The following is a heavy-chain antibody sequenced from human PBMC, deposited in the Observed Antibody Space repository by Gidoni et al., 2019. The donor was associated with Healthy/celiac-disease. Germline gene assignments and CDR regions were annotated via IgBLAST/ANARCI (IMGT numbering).Heavy chain of an antibody. D-gene: IGHD5-12*01. J-gene: IGHJ4*02. CDR1: GFTFSSYW. CDR3: ARDPYSGYDHLYAPPDY. CDR2: IKQDGSEK. V-gene: IGHV3-7*03. Sequence: EVQLVESGGGLVQPGGSLRLSCAASGFTFSSYWMSWVRQAPGKGLEWVANIKQDGSEKYYVDSVKGRFTISRDNAKNSLYLRMNSLRAEDTAVYYCARDPYSGYDHLYAPPDYWGQGTLVTVSS.